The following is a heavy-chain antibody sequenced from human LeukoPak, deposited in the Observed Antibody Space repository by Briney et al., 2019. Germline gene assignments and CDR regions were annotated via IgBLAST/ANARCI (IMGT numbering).Heavy chain of an antibody. D-gene: IGHD2-15*01. J-gene: IGHJ4*02. CDR3: ARFGTYSPGYFDY. CDR1: GGSISSYY. V-gene: IGHV4-59*01. Sequence: PSETLSLTCTVSGGSISSYYWSWIRQPPGKGLEWIGYIYYSGSTNYNPSLKSRVTISVDTSKNQFSLKLSSVTAADTAVYYCARFGTYSPGYFDYWGQGTLVTVSS. CDR2: IYYSGST.